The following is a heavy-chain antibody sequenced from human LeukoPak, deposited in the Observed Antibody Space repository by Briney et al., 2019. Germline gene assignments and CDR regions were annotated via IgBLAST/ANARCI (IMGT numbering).Heavy chain of an antibody. CDR1: GGSLSSYY. V-gene: IGHV4-59*01. Sequence: SETLSLTCTVYGGSLSSYYWSWIRQPPGKGLEWIGYIYYSGSTNYNPSLKSRVTISVDTSKNQFSLKLSSVTAADTAVYYCARVRGYSYGYGADHWGQGTLVTVSS. CDR3: ARVRGYSYGYGADH. CDR2: IYYSGST. D-gene: IGHD5-18*01. J-gene: IGHJ5*02.